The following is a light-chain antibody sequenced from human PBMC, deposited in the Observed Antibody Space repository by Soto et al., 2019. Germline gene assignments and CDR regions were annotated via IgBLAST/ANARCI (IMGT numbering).Light chain of an antibody. CDR2: EVS. CDR1: SSDVGGYNY. Sequence: ALTQPPSASGSPGQSVTISCTGTSSDVGGYNYVSWYQQHPGKAPKLMIYEVSKRPSGVPDRFSGSKSGNTASLTVSGLQAEDEADYYCSSYAGSNRVFGGGTKLTVL. V-gene: IGLV2-8*01. CDR3: SSYAGSNRV. J-gene: IGLJ2*01.